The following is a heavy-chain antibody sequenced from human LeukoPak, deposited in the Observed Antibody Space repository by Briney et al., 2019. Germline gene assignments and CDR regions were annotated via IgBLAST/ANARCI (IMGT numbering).Heavy chain of an antibody. D-gene: IGHD3-10*01. V-gene: IGHV1-2*02. J-gene: IGHJ4*02. Sequence: ASVKVSCKASGYTFTGYYMHWVRQAPGQGLEWMGWINPNSGGTNYAQKLQGRVTMTTDTSTSTAYMELRSLRSDDTAVYYCARDLLWFGAPSGYWGQGTLVTVSS. CDR2: INPNSGGT. CDR1: GYTFTGYY. CDR3: ARDLLWFGAPSGY.